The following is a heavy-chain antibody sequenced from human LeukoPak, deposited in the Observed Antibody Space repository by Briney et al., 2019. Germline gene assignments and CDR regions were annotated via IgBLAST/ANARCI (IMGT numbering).Heavy chain of an antibody. J-gene: IGHJ6*03. D-gene: IGHD4-11*01. CDR3: AKRSTQTTPSNYIYFYMDV. V-gene: IGHV3-23*01. Sequence: GGSLRLSCAASGFTFSSYAMTWVRQAPGKGLEWVAAMSGNGDTTYYADSVRGRSTISRDNFKNTLYLEMDSLRAEDTAIYYCAKRSTQTTPSNYIYFYMDVWGKGTTVTVSS. CDR1: GFTFSSYA. CDR2: MSGNGDTT.